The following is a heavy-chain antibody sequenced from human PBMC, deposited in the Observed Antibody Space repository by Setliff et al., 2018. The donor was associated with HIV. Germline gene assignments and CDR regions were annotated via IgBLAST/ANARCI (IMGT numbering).Heavy chain of an antibody. J-gene: IGHJ4*02. CDR3: ANWNTTVDADS. D-gene: IGHD1-1*01. CDR2: MFHSGST. V-gene: IGHV4-4*02. CDR1: NESISSRDW. Sequence: SETLSLTCAVSNESISSRDWWSWVRQPPGKGLEWIGEMFHSGSTNYNPSLKSRVTMSVDKSKNEFSLKVTSMTAADTAVYYCANWNTTVDADSWGQGTLVTVSS.